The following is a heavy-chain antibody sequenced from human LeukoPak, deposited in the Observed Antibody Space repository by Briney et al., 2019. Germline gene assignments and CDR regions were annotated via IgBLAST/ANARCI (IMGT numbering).Heavy chain of an antibody. V-gene: IGHV3-30-3*01. D-gene: IGHD3-3*01. J-gene: IGHJ4*02. Sequence: GGSLRLSCAASGFTFSSYAMHWVRQAPGKGLEWVAVISYDGSNKYYADSVKGRFTISRDNAKNSLYLQMNSLRDGDTAVYYCTPNFWGGYLTDYWGQGTLVTVSS. CDR3: TPNFWGGYLTDY. CDR1: GFTFSSYA. CDR2: ISYDGSNK.